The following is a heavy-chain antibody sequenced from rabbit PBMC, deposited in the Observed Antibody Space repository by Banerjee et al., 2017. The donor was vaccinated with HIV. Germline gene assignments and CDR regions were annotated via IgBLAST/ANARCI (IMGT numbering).Heavy chain of an antibody. CDR1: GFDFSSYY. J-gene: IGHJ4*01. V-gene: IGHV1S7*01. Sequence: QLKESGGGLVQPGGSLKLSCKASGFDFSSYYMSWVRQAPGKGLEWIGYIDFVFGDTYYASWVNGRFTISSHSAQNTLYLQLNSLTAADTATYFCARDRDTGTAYYFDLWGPGTLVTVS. CDR2: IDFVFGDT. D-gene: IGHD7-1*01. CDR3: ARDRDTGTAYYFDL.